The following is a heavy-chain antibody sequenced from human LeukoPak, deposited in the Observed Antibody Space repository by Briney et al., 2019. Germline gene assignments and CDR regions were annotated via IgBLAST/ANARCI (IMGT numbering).Heavy chain of an antibody. Sequence: PGGSLRLSCAASGFTFSSYAMHWVRQAPGKGLEWVAVISYDGSNKYYADSVKGRLTTSRENSKNTLYLQMNSLRAEDTAVYYCARDSHGAHDYWGQGPLVTVSS. J-gene: IGHJ4*02. CDR3: ARDSHGAHDY. D-gene: IGHD4-17*01. CDR1: GFTFSSYA. CDR2: ISYDGSNK. V-gene: IGHV3-30*04.